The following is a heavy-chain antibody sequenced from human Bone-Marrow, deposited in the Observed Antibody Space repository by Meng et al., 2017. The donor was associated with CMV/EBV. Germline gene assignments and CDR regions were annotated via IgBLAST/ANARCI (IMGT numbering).Heavy chain of an antibody. CDR2: INSDGSFA. Sequence: SCAASGFTFSSHWMHWVRQAPGEGLVWVSRINSDGSFATYADSVEGRFTVSRDNAKNTLYLQMSSLRAEDTAVYYCARKLTPYYYGLDVWGQGTTVTVSS. V-gene: IGHV3-74*01. J-gene: IGHJ6*02. D-gene: IGHD3-9*01. CDR3: ARKLTPYYYGLDV. CDR1: GFTFSSHW.